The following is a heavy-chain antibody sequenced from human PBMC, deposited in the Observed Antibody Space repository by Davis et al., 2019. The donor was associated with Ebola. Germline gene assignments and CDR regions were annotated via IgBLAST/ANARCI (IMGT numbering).Heavy chain of an antibody. D-gene: IGHD4-17*01. V-gene: IGHV3-9*01. CDR1: GFTFDDYA. CDR2: ISWNSGSI. J-gene: IGHJ4*02. CDR3: ASAPADYGDYPPLFDY. Sequence: SLKISCAASGFTFDDYAMHWVRQAPGKGLEWVSGISWNSGSIGYADSVKGRFTISRDNAKNSLYLQMNSLRAEDTALYYCASAPADYGDYPPLFDYWGQGTLVTVSS.